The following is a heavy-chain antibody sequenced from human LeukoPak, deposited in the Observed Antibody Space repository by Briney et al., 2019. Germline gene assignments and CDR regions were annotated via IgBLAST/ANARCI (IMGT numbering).Heavy chain of an antibody. J-gene: IGHJ6*04. CDR3: AREITMVRGKSDYCYYYGMDV. D-gene: IGHD3-10*01. CDR1: GGTFSSYA. CDR2: IIPIFGTA. V-gene: IGHV1-69*01. Sequence: GSSVKVSCKASGGTFSSYAISWVRQAPGQGLEWMGGIIPIFGTANYAQKFQGRVTITADESTSTAYMELSSLRSEDTAVYYCAREITMVRGKSDYCYYYGMDVWGKGTTVTVSS.